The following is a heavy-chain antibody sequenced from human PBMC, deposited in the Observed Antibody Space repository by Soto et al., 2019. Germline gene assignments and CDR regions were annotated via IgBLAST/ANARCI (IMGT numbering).Heavy chain of an antibody. CDR3: ARGPPRSRGYYYLFDY. J-gene: IGHJ4*02. CDR2: ISYDGSNK. CDR1: GFTFSSYA. D-gene: IGHD3-22*01. V-gene: IGHV3-30-3*01. Sequence: GGSLRLSCAASGFTFSSYAMHWVRQAPGKGLEWVAVISYDGSNKYYADSVKGRFTISRDNSKNTLYLQMNSLRAEDTAVYYCARGPPRSRGYYYLFDYWGQGTLVTVSS.